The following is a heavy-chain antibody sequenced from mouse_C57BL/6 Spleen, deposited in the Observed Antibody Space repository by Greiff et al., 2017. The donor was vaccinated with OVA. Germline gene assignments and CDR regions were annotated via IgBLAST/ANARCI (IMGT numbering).Heavy chain of an antibody. CDR1: GYTFTTYP. D-gene: IGHD2-4*01. Sequence: HVQLQQSGAELVKPGASVKLSCKASGYTFTTYPIEWMKQNHGQSLEWIGNFHPYNDDTKYNEKFKGKATLTVEKSSSTVYLELSRLTSDDSAVYYCARGDDDVNYYAMDYWGQGTSVTVSS. CDR3: ARGDDDVNYYAMDY. CDR2: FHPYNDDT. V-gene: IGHV1-47*01. J-gene: IGHJ4*01.